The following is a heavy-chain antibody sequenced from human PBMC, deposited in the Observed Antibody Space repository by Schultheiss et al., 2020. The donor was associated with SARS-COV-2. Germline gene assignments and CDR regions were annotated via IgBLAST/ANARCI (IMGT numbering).Heavy chain of an antibody. CDR3: ARELGIVGATEVFDY. V-gene: IGHV3-33*01. J-gene: IGHJ4*02. CDR2: IWYDGSNK. D-gene: IGHD1-26*01. CDR1: GFTFSSYG. Sequence: GGSLRLSCAASGFTFSSYGMHWVRQAPGKGLEWVAVIWYDGSNKYYADSVKGRFTISRDNSKNTLYLQMNSLRAEDTAVYYCARELGIVGATEVFDYWGQGTLVTVSS.